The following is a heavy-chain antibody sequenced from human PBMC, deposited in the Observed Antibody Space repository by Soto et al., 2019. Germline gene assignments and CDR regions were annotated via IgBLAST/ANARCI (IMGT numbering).Heavy chain of an antibody. Sequence: PXETLSLTCTVSGGSISSGGYYWSWIRQHPGKGLEWIGYIYYSGSTYYNPSLKSRVTISVDTSKNQFSLKLSSVTAADTAVYYCAREGYEYYFDYWGQGTLVTVSS. CDR3: AREGYEYYFDY. V-gene: IGHV4-31*03. D-gene: IGHD3-3*01. CDR1: GGSISSGGYY. CDR2: IYYSGST. J-gene: IGHJ4*02.